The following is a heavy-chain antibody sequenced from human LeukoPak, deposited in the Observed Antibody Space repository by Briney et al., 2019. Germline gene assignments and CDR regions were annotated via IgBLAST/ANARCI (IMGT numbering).Heavy chain of an antibody. J-gene: IGHJ4*02. CDR2: ISWGSDSI. Sequence: GGSLRLSCAASGFIFGDYDMHWVRQAPGKGLEWVAGISWGSDSIDYADSVKGRFTISRDNDKNSLYLQMNSLRAEDTALYYCAKDYGPFVKYYFDYWGQGTLVTVSS. V-gene: IGHV3-9*01. CDR3: AKDYGPFVKYYFDY. CDR1: GFIFGDYD. D-gene: IGHD3-16*01.